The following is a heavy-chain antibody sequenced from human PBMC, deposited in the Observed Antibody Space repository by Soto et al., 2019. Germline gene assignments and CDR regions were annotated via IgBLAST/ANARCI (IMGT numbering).Heavy chain of an antibody. V-gene: IGHV3-23*01. CDR3: AKDRIRYSSGSNGDAFDI. CDR1: GFTFSSYA. J-gene: IGHJ3*02. CDR2: ISGTGGST. D-gene: IGHD6-19*01. Sequence: AGGSLRLSCAASGFTFSSYAMSWVRQAPGKGLEWVSAISGTGGSTYYADSVKGRFTISRDKSKNTLYLQMNSLRAEDTAVYYCAKDRIRYSSGSNGDAFDIWGQGTMVTVSS.